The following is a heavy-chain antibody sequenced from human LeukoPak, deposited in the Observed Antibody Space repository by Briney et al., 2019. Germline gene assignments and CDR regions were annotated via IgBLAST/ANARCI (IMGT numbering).Heavy chain of an antibody. CDR3: ARHREWLPSPLDY. D-gene: IGHD5-18*01. Sequence: SETLSLTCTVSGGSINSNSHYWGWIRQPPGKGLDWIGTIFYSGNTYYNPSLKSRVTISVDTSKNQFSLKLSSVTAADTAVYYCARHREWLPSPLDYWGQGTLVTVSS. V-gene: IGHV4-39*01. J-gene: IGHJ4*02. CDR2: IFYSGNT. CDR1: GGSINSNSHY.